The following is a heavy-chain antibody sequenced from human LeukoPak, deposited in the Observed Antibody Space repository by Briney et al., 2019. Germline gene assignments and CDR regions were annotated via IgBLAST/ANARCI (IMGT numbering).Heavy chain of an antibody. CDR1: GYTFTGYY. V-gene: IGHV1-2*02. J-gene: IGHJ5*02. Sequence: ASVKVSCTASGYTFTGYYMHWVRQAPGQWLEWMGWINPNSGGTNYAQKFQGRVTMTRDTSISTAYMELSRLRSDDTAVYYCARGTTGYPNWFDPWGQGTLVTVSS. D-gene: IGHD1-1*01. CDR2: INPNSGGT. CDR3: ARGTTGYPNWFDP.